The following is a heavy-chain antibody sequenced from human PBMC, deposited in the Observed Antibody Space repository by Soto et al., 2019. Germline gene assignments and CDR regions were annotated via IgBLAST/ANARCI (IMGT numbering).Heavy chain of an antibody. CDR2: ISKNGMST. CDR3: VRYVSNSVDY. J-gene: IGHJ4*02. V-gene: IGHV3-74*01. Sequence: GGPLRLSCAASGFTFSSYWMQGVRQVPGKGRVCVSRISKNGMSTSYADSVKGRFTICRDNAKITLFLQMSSMRAEDTAVYYCVRYVSNSVDYWGQGPLVTVSS. D-gene: IGHD4-4*01. CDR1: GFTFSSYW.